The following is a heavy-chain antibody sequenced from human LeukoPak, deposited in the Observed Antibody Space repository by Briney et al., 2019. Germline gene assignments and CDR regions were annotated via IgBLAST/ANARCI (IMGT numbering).Heavy chain of an antibody. Sequence: SGGSLRLSCAASGFTFSVYGMNWVRQAPGKGLEWVSSIDSSSGYISFADSLKGRFTISRDNAKNSLYLQMNSLRAEDTAVYFCTRAPTGATGGFWGRGTLVTVSS. CDR2: IDSSSGYI. CDR1: GFTFSVYG. V-gene: IGHV3-21*01. CDR3: TRAPTGATGGF. D-gene: IGHD1-7*01. J-gene: IGHJ4*02.